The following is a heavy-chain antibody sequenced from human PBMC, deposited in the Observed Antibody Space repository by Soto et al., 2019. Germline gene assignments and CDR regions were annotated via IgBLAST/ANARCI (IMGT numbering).Heavy chain of an antibody. Sequence: EVQLLESGGGLVQPGGSLRLSCAASGFTFTSYAMSWVRQAPGKGLEGVSGIGGSGGTTYYADSVKGRFTISRDNSKNTVYLQMSSLRAEDTAVYYCAKDRTNLLGYCSTASCPDAFDIWGQGTMVTVSS. CDR3: AKDRTNLLGYCSTASCPDAFDI. CDR1: GFTFTSYA. CDR2: IGGSGGTT. D-gene: IGHD2-2*01. V-gene: IGHV3-23*01. J-gene: IGHJ3*02.